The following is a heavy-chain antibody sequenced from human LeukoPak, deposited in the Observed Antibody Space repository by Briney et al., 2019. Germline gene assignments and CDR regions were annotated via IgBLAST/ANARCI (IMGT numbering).Heavy chain of an antibody. J-gene: IGHJ4*02. CDR1: RFTFTTYW. V-gene: IGHV3-7*01. Sequence: GESLRLSCAASRFTFTTYWLGWVRQPPGKGLEWVANIKQDGTAKYYVDSVKGRFTISRDNAKNTLYLQMNSLRAEDTAVYYCARDWFHDIDYWGQGTLVTVSS. CDR2: IKQDGTAK. CDR3: ARDWFHDIDY. D-gene: IGHD3-10*01.